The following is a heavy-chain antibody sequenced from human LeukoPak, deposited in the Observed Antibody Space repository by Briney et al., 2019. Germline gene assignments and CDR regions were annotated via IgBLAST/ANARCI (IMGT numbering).Heavy chain of an antibody. CDR3: ARDGGYYHLYY. J-gene: IGHJ4*02. D-gene: IGHD2-15*01. Sequence: GASVKVSCKASGYTFTSYYIQWVRQAPGQGLEWMGIINPSGDSTSYAQKFRGRVTMTRDTSTSTVYMELSSLISEDTAVYYCARDGGYYHLYYWRRATLVTVSS. CDR1: GYTFTSYY. V-gene: IGHV1-46*01. CDR2: INPSGDST.